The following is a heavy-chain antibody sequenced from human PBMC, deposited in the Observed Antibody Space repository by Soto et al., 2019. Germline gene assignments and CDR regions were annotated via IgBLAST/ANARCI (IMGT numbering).Heavy chain of an antibody. V-gene: IGHV3-23*01. J-gene: IGHJ2*01. CDR3: AKDEIFYYDILTGYDKANQYWYFDL. CDR2: ISGSGGST. CDR1: GFTFSSYA. D-gene: IGHD3-9*01. Sequence: HPGGSLRLSCAASGFTFSSYAMSWVRQAPGKGLEWVSAISGSGGSTYYADSVKGRFTISRDNSKNTLYLQMNSLRAEDTAVYYCAKDEIFYYDILTGYDKANQYWYFDLWGRGTLVTVSS.